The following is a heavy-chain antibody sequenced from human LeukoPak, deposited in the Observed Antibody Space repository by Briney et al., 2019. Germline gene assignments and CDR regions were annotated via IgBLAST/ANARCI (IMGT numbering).Heavy chain of an antibody. Sequence: PSETLSLTCAVYGGSFSGYYWSWIRQPPGKGLEWIGEINHSGSTNYNPSLKSRGTISVDTSKNHFSLKLSSVTAADTAVYYCARGAERDFQHWGQGTLVTVS. CDR1: GGSFSGYY. V-gene: IGHV4-34*01. D-gene: IGHD5-24*01. CDR2: INHSGST. CDR3: ARGAERDFQH. J-gene: IGHJ1*01.